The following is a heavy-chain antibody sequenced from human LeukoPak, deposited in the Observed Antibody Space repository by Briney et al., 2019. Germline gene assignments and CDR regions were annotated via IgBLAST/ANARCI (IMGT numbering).Heavy chain of an antibody. CDR3: ARDFGYSYGGYYYMDV. CDR1: GGTFSSYA. V-gene: IGHV1-69*05. Sequence: ASVKVSCKASGGTFSSYAISWVRQAPGQGLEWMGGIILIFGTANYAQKFQGRVTITTDESTSTAYMELSSLRSEDTAVYYCARDFGYSYGGYYYMDVWGKGTTVTVSS. CDR2: IILIFGTA. D-gene: IGHD5-18*01. J-gene: IGHJ6*03.